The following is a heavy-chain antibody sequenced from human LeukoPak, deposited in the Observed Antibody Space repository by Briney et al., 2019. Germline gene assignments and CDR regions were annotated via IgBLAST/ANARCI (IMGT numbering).Heavy chain of an antibody. CDR3: ARGALKWELPPIRARKSYYFDY. CDR1: GGPISSYY. J-gene: IGHJ4*02. D-gene: IGHD1-26*01. CDR2: IYYSGST. V-gene: IGHV4-59*12. Sequence: PSETLSFTCTVSGGPISSYYWSWIRQPPGKGLEWIGYIYYSGSTNYNPSLKSRVTISVDTSKNQFPLKLSSVTAADTAVYYCARGALKWELPPIRARKSYYFDYWGQGTLVTVSS.